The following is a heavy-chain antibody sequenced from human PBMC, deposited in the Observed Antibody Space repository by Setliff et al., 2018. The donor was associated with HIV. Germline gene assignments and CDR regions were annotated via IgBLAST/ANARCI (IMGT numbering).Heavy chain of an antibody. Sequence: PSETLSLTCTVSGGSISSYYWNWIRQPPGKGLEWIGYIYYSGSTNYNPSLKSRVTISVDTSKNQFSLKLTSVTAADTAVYYCARNIEWNYYGGDYFDYWGQGSLVTVSS. V-gene: IGHV4-59*01. J-gene: IGHJ4*02. D-gene: IGHD1-7*01. CDR3: ARNIEWNYYGGDYFDY. CDR2: IYYSGST. CDR1: GGSISSYY.